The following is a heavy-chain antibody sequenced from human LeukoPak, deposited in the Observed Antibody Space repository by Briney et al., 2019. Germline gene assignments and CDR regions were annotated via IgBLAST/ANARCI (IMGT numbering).Heavy chain of an antibody. CDR3: ARNTVASPYYYYGMDV. J-gene: IGHJ6*02. CDR2: IYYSGST. Sequence: SETLSLTCTVSGGSISSGGYYWSWIRQHPGKGLEWIGYIYYSGSTYYNPSLKSRVTISVDTSKNQFSLKLSSVTAADTAVYYCARNTVASPYYYYGMDVWGQGTTVTVSS. D-gene: IGHD4-11*01. V-gene: IGHV4-31*03. CDR1: GGSISSGGYY.